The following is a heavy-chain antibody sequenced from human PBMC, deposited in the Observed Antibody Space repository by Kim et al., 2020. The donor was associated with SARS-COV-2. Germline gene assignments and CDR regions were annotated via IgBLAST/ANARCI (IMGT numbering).Heavy chain of an antibody. CDR1: GFTFDDYA. CDR2: ISGDGGST. J-gene: IGHJ3*02. D-gene: IGHD6-19*01. Sequence: GGSLRLSCAASGFTFDDYAMHWVRQAPGKGLEWVSLISGDGGSTYYADSVKGRFTISRDNSKNSLYLQMNSLRTEDTALYYCAKDIDSGWPHDAFDIWGQGTMVTVSS. V-gene: IGHV3-43*02. CDR3: AKDIDSGWPHDAFDI.